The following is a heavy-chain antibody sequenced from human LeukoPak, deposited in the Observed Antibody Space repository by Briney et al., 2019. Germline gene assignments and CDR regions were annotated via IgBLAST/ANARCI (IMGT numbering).Heavy chain of an antibody. J-gene: IGHJ4*02. CDR3: ARTRTTVAPYFDY. Sequence: PGGSLRLSCAASGFTFSTYSMNWVRQAPGKGLEWVSYISSSSSTIYYADSVKGRFTISRDNAKNSLYLQMNSLRDEDTAVYYCARTRTTVAPYFDYWGQGTLVTVSS. D-gene: IGHD4-23*01. CDR1: GFTFSTYS. V-gene: IGHV3-48*02. CDR2: ISSSSSTI.